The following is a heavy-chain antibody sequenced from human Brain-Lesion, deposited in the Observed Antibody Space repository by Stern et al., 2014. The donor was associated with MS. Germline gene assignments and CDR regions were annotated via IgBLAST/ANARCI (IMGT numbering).Heavy chain of an antibody. Sequence: QVQLVESGPGLVKPSQTLSLSCTVSGGSISSGGYYWSWIRQPAGKGLEWIRRIFNSGSTSYNPSLKSRVTISIDPSKQHFSPRLNSMTAADTAVYYCARGRVVPGFQYYATDVWGQGTTVIVSS. D-gene: IGHD2-2*01. CDR1: GGSISSGGYY. J-gene: IGHJ6*02. CDR2: IFNSGST. CDR3: ARGRVVPGFQYYATDV. V-gene: IGHV4-61*02.